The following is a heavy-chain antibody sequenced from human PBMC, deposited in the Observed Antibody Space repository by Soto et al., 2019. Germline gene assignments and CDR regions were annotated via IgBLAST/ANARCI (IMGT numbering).Heavy chain of an antibody. J-gene: IGHJ4*02. CDR2: IYYSGST. CDR3: ARHGYSSGRTYFDY. V-gene: IGHV4-59*08. CDR1: GGTTSSWY. Sequence: SETLSLTCTVSGGTTSSWYWSWIRQPPGKGLEWIGYIYYSGSTNCNPSLKSRVTVSVDTSKNQFSLKLTSVTAADTAVYYCARHGYSSGRTYFDYWGQGTLVTVSS. D-gene: IGHD6-19*01.